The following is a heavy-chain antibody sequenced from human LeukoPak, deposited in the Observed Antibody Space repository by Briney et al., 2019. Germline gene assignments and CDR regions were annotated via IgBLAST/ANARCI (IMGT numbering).Heavy chain of an antibody. CDR3: ARSGDGNGLDP. CDR2: ISAYNGNT. V-gene: IGHV1-18*01. CDR1: GSTFSNFG. Sequence: ASVKVSCTASGSTFSNFGVSWVRQAPGQGPEWMGWISAYNGNTKYAQNLQDRVTMTTDTSTSTAYMELRSVRSDDTAVYYCARSGDGNGLDPWGQGTLVTVSS. J-gene: IGHJ5*02. D-gene: IGHD4-17*01.